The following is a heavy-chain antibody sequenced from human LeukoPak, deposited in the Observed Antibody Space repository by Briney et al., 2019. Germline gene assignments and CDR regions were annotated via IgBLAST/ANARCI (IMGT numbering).Heavy chain of an antibody. CDR3: AKAGGDYYGSVFQH. V-gene: IGHV3-30*18. CDR2: ISYDGSNK. Sequence: GGSLRLSCAASGFTFSSYGMHWVRQAPGKGLEWVAVISYDGSNKYYADSVKGRFTISRDNSKNTLYLQMNSLRAEDTAVYYCAKAGGDYYGSVFQHWGQGTLVTVSS. CDR1: GFTFSSYG. J-gene: IGHJ1*01. D-gene: IGHD3-10*01.